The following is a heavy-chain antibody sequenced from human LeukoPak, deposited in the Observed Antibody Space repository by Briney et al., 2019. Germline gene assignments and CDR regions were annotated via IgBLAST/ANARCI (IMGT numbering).Heavy chain of an antibody. Sequence: PSETLSLTCTVSGGSISSYYWSWIRQPAGKGLEWIGRVYTSGSTNYNPSLKSRVTMSVDTSKNQFSLKLSSVTAADTAVYYCARMTITMVRGVIMYYFDYWGQGTLVTVSS. V-gene: IGHV4-4*07. CDR3: ARMTITMVRGVIMYYFDY. CDR1: GGSISSYY. CDR2: VYTSGST. J-gene: IGHJ4*02. D-gene: IGHD3-10*01.